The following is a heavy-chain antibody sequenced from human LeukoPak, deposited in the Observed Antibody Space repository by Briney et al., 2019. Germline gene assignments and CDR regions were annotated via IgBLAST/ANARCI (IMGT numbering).Heavy chain of an antibody. CDR1: GFTFSSYG. D-gene: IGHD4-17*01. CDR3: AKTMTTVTTYLDY. CDR2: ISYDGSNK. V-gene: IGHV3-30*18. J-gene: IGHJ4*02. Sequence: PGGSLRLSCAASGFTFSSYGMHWVRQAPGKGLEWVAVISYDGSNKYYADSVKGRFTISGDNSKNTLYLQMNSLRAEDTAVYYCAKTMTTVTTYLDYWGQGTLVTVSS.